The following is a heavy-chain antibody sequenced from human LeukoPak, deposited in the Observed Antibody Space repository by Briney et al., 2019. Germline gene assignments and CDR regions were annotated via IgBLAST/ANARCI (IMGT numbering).Heavy chain of an antibody. V-gene: IGHV4-39*01. J-gene: IGHJ4*02. D-gene: IGHD3-9*01. CDR1: GGSISSSSYY. CDR2: IYYSGST. CDR3: ARRDYDILTGYYSLDY. Sequence: SETLSLTCTVSGGSISSSSYYWGWIRQPPGKGLEWLGSIYYSGSTYYNPSLKSRVTRSVDTSKNQFSLKLSSVTAAVTAVYYCARRDYDILTGYYSLDYWGQGTLVTVSS.